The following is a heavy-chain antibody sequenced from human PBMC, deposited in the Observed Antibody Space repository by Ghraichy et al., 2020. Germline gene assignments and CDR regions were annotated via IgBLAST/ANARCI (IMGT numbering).Heavy chain of an antibody. J-gene: IGHJ4*02. CDR3: ARVHPGYGDYADY. CDR2: IIPIFGTA. CDR1: GGTFSSYA. V-gene: IGHV1-69*13. Sequence: SVKVSCKASGGTFSSYAISWVRQAPGQGLEWMGGIIPIFGTANYAQKFQGRVTITADESTSTAYMELSSLRSEDTAVYYCARVHPGYGDYADYWGQGTLVTVSS. D-gene: IGHD4-17*01.